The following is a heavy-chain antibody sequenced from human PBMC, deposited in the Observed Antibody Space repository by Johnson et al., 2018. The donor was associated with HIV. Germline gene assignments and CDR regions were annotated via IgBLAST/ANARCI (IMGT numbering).Heavy chain of an antibody. CDR2: ISYDGSNK. CDR3: AKLGAVASYAFDI. V-gene: IGHV3-30*18. J-gene: IGHJ3*02. D-gene: IGHD6-19*01. CDR1: GFTFSNYW. Sequence: QVQLVESGGGLVQPGGSLRLSCAASGFTFSNYWMHWVRQAPGKGLEWVAVISYDGSNKYYADSVKGRFSISRDNSKNTLYLQMNSLRAEDTAVYYCAKLGAVASYAFDIWGQGTMVTVSS.